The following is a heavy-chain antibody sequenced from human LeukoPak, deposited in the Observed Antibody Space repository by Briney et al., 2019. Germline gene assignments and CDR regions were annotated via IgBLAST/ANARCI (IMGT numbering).Heavy chain of an antibody. V-gene: IGHV3-64*01. CDR1: GFTFSSYA. CDR2: ISSNGGST. D-gene: IGHD6-19*01. Sequence: GGSLRLSCAASGFTFSSYAMHWVRQAPGKGLEYVSAISSNGGSTYYANSVKGRFTISRDNSKNTLYLQMGSLRAEDTAVYYCARVDVAVAGIDYWGQGTLVTVSS. CDR3: ARVDVAVAGIDY. J-gene: IGHJ4*02.